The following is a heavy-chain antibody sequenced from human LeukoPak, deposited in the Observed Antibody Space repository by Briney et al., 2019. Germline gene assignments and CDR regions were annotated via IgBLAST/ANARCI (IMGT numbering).Heavy chain of an antibody. CDR2: ISSSSSYI. CDR3: ARWDIVAPCDY. Sequence: GGSLRLSCAASGFTFSSYSMNWVRQAPEKGLEWVSSISSSSSYIYYADSVKGRFTISRDNAKNSLYLQMNSLRAEDTAVYYCARWDIVAPCDYWGQGTLVTVSS. CDR1: GFTFSSYS. D-gene: IGHD5-12*01. J-gene: IGHJ4*02. V-gene: IGHV3-21*01.